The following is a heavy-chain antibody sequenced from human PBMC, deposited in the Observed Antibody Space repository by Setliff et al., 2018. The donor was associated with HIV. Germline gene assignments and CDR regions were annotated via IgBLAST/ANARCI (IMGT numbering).Heavy chain of an antibody. D-gene: IGHD3-10*01. CDR3: AIGGRWFGEFSF. CDR1: GDSIGRGNYY. Sequence: PSETLSLTCTVSGDSIGRGNYYWTWIRQPAGKALEWIGRVFTSGDTKYTPNYTPSLKGRVTISLDRSKNQFSLKLNSVTAADTAVYYCAIGGRWFGEFSFWGQGTLVTVSS. J-gene: IGHJ4*02. V-gene: IGHV4-61*02. CDR2: VFTSGDT.